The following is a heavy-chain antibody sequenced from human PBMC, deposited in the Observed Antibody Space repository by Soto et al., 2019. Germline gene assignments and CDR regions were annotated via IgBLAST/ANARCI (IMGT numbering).Heavy chain of an antibody. V-gene: IGHV3-23*01. CDR3: AKGFGRYLESGMDV. D-gene: IGHD3-3*01. J-gene: IGHJ6*02. CDR1: GFTFSSYVISNYA. Sequence: GGSLRLSCAASGFTFSSYVISNYALTWVRQAPGKALEWVSTVSGSGVYTYHAESVKGRFTISRDNSKNTLYLQMNNLRAEDTAVYYCAKGFGRYLESGMDVWGQGTTVTVAS. CDR2: VSGSGVYT.